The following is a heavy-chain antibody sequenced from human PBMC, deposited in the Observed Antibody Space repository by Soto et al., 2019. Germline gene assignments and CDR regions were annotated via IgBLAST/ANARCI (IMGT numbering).Heavy chain of an antibody. D-gene: IGHD6-13*01. Sequence: SVKVSCEASGYTFTSYGISWVRQAPVQGLEWMGWISAYNGNTNYAQKLQGRVTMTTDTSTSTAYMELRSLRSDDTAVYYCARDVAGIAAAGYPPDNAFDYWGQGTLVTVSS. V-gene: IGHV1-18*01. CDR1: GYTFTSYG. CDR3: ARDVAGIAAAGYPPDNAFDY. CDR2: ISAYNGNT. J-gene: IGHJ4*02.